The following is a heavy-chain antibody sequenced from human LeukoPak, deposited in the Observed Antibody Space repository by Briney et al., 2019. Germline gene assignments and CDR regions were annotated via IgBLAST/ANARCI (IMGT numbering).Heavy chain of an antibody. CDR3: AKDMDYGDLDDAFDI. D-gene: IGHD4-17*01. CDR2: ISSGDGPT. Sequence: GGSLRLSCAASGFTFSDYYMTWIRQAPGKGLEWISYISSGDGPTYYADSVKGRFTISRDNAKNSLFLQMNSLRAEDTAVYYCAKDMDYGDLDDAFDIWGQGTMVTVSS. V-gene: IGHV3-11*01. J-gene: IGHJ3*02. CDR1: GFTFSDYY.